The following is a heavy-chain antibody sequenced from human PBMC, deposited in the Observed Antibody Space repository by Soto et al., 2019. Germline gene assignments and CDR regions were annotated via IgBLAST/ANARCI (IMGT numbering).Heavy chain of an antibody. CDR1: GGTFSSYA. D-gene: IGHD4-17*01. CDR3: ARVFDYGDYQGEVFDY. V-gene: IGHV1-18*01. CDR2: ISAYNGNT. J-gene: IGHJ4*01. Sequence: GASVKVSCKASGGTFSSYAISWVRQAPGQGLEWMGWISAYNGNTNYAQKLQGRVTMTTDTSTSTAYMELRSLRSDDTAVYYCARVFDYGDYQGEVFDYWGQGTLVTVSS.